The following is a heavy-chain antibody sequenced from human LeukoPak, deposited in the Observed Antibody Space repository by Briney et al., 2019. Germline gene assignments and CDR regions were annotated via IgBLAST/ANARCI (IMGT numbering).Heavy chain of an antibody. Sequence: SETLSLTCTLSGGSISSSRYYWGYIRQPPGKGLEWLGSIYYTGSTYYNPSLKSRVTVSVDTSKNQFSLKLNSVTAADTAVYYCVRHDLIGITGGNFDYWGQGTLVSVSS. CDR2: IYYTGST. CDR3: VRHDLIGITGGNFDY. V-gene: IGHV4-39*01. D-gene: IGHD1-14*01. J-gene: IGHJ4*02. CDR1: GGSISSSRYY.